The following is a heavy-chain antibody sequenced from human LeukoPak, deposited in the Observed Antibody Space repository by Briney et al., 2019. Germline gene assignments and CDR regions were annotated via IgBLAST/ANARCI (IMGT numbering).Heavy chain of an antibody. CDR1: GYSFTTYW. D-gene: IGHD2-21*02. CDR2: IYPGDSDA. J-gene: IGHJ3*02. Sequence: NHGESLKISCTGFGYSFTTYWIGWVRQMPGKGLEWMGIIYPGDSDARYSPSFQGQVTISVDKSISTAYLQWSSLKALDTAMYYCARQGRIVVVTTTHDAFDIWGQGTMVTVSS. V-gene: IGHV5-51*01. CDR3: ARQGRIVVVTTTHDAFDI.